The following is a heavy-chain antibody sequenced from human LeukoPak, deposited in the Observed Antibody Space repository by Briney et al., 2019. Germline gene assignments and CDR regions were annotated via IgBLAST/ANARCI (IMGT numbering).Heavy chain of an antibody. CDR1: GFTFSDYY. CDR3: ATSRSFDH. Sequence: PGGSLRLSCAASGFTFSDYYINWIRQAPGKGLEWVSYISSTGNTIYYADSVKGRFTISRDNAKNSLYLQMNSLRAEDTVVYYCATSRSFDHWGQGTLVTVSS. V-gene: IGHV3-11*04. CDR2: ISSTGNTI. J-gene: IGHJ4*02.